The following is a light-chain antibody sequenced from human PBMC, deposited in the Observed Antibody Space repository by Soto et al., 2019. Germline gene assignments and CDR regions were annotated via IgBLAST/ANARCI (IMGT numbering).Light chain of an antibody. Sequence: QSVLTQPPSVSGAPGQRVTISCTGSSSNIGAGYDVHWYQQLPGTAPKLLIYGNNNRPSGVPDRFSGSKSGTSASLAITGRQADDDADDYCHTYDRSLSGVVFGGGTKLTVL. CDR1: SSNIGAGYD. V-gene: IGLV1-40*01. J-gene: IGLJ2*01. CDR2: GNN. CDR3: HTYDRSLSGVV.